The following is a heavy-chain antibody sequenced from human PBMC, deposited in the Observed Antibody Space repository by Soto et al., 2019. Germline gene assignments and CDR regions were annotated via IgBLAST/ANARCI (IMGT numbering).Heavy chain of an antibody. D-gene: IGHD2-2*01. CDR1: GDTFSSYA. CDR2: IIPIFGTA. CDR3: ARDALYCSSTSCYVKTNWFDP. Sequence: GASVKVSCKASGDTFSSYAISWVRQAPGQGLEWMGGIIPIFGTANYAQKFQGRVTITADESTSTAYMELSSLRSEDTAVYYCARDALYCSSTSCYVKTNWFDPWGQGTLVTVSS. V-gene: IGHV1-69*13. J-gene: IGHJ5*02.